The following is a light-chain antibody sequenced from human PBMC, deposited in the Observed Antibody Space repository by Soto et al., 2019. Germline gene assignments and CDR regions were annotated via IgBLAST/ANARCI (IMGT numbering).Light chain of an antibody. J-gene: IGKJ5*01. CDR2: GAS. CDR3: QQCNDWPLFT. V-gene: IGKV3-15*01. CDR1: QSVNNY. Sequence: ETVMTQSPATLSVSPGERVTLSCRASQSVNNYLAWYQQKPGQAPRLLVYGASTRATGVPARFSGSGSGTDFTLTISSLQSEDFALYFCQQCNDWPLFTVGKGTRLEI.